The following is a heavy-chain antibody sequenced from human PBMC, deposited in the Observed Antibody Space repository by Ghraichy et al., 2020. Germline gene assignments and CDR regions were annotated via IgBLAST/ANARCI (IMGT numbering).Heavy chain of an antibody. Sequence: GGSLRLSCLASRFTFNTYGMHWIRQAPGKGLEWVALVLHDGSSEYYADSVKGRFTISRDNSKSTVYLQMNSLRAEDTAVYYCARDTPPGGDVYFDSWGQGTLVTVSS. CDR3: ARDTPPGGDVYFDS. CDR2: VLHDGSSE. D-gene: IGHD4-17*01. J-gene: IGHJ4*02. CDR1: RFTFNTYG. V-gene: IGHV3-33*05.